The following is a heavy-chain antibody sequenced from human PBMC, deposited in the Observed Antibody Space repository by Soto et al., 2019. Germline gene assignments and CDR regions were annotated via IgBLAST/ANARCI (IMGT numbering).Heavy chain of an antibody. CDR2: IIPIFGTA. Sequence: SVTVSCTASGGTFSSYAISWVRQAPGQGLEWMGGIIPIFGTANYAQKFQGRVTITADESTSTAYMELSSLRSEDTAVYYCARTHYDILTGYPNYYYGMDVWGQGTTVTVSS. CDR1: GGTFSSYA. D-gene: IGHD3-9*01. V-gene: IGHV1-69*13. J-gene: IGHJ6*02. CDR3: ARTHYDILTGYPNYYYGMDV.